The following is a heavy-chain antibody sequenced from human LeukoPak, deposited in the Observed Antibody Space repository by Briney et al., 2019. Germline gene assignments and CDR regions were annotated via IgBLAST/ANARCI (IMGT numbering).Heavy chain of an antibody. D-gene: IGHD6-13*01. V-gene: IGHV1-24*01. CDR3: ATVSTGSGWYGDRAEYFQH. CDR1: GYTLTELS. J-gene: IGHJ1*01. Sequence: ASVKVSCKVSGYTLTELSMHWVRQAPGKGLEWMGGFDPEDGETIYAQKFQGRVTMTEDTSTDTAYMELSSLRSEDTAVYYCATVSTGSGWYGDRAEYFQHWGQGTLVTVSS. CDR2: FDPEDGET.